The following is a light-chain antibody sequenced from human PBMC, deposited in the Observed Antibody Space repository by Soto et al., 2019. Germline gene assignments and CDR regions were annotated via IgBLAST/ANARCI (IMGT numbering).Light chain of an antibody. CDR1: SGHSSYA. Sequence: QAVVTQSPSASASLGASVKLTCTLSSGHSSYAIAWHQQQPEKGPRYLMKLNSDGSHNKGDGIPDRFSGSSSGAERFLTISSLQSEDEADYYCQTWGTGPVVFGGGTKLTVL. CDR3: QTWGTGPVV. CDR2: LNSDGSH. J-gene: IGLJ2*01. V-gene: IGLV4-69*01.